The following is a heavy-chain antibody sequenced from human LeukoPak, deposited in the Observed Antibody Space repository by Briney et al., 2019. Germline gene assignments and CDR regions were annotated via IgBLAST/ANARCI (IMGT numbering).Heavy chain of an antibody. CDR2: INHSGST. CDR3: ARTIVVVPAAINY. D-gene: IGHD2-2*01. J-gene: IGHJ4*02. Sequence: SETLSLTCAVYGGSFSGYYWSWIRQPPGKGLEWIGEINHSGSTNYNPSLKSRVTISVDTSKNQFSLKLSSVTAADTAVYYCARTIVVVPAAINYWGQGTLVTVSS. CDR1: GGSFSGYY. V-gene: IGHV4-34*01.